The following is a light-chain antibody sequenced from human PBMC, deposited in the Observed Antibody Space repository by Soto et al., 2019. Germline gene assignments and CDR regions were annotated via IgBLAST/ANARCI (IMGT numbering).Light chain of an antibody. J-gene: IGKJ1*01. CDR3: QQYNNWPWT. CDR1: QSVSSK. Sequence: IVLTQSPATLSLSPGKRATLSCRASQSVSSKLAWYQQKPGQAPRLLIYGASTRATGVPARFSGSGSGTEFTLTISSLQSEDFAVYYCQQYNNWPWTFGQGTKVDIK. V-gene: IGKV3-15*01. CDR2: GAS.